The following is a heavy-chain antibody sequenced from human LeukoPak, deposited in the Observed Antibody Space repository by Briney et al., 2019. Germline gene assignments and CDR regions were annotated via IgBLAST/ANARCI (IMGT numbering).Heavy chain of an antibody. Sequence: GGSLGLSCAASGFTFSSYGMHWVRQAPGKGLEWVAVIWYDGSNKYYADSVKGRFTISRDNSKNTLYLQMNSLRAEDTAVYYCARDSIAAAGDYYYGMDVWGQGTTVTVSS. V-gene: IGHV3-33*01. CDR3: ARDSIAAAGDYYYGMDV. CDR1: GFTFSSYG. CDR2: IWYDGSNK. D-gene: IGHD6-13*01. J-gene: IGHJ6*02.